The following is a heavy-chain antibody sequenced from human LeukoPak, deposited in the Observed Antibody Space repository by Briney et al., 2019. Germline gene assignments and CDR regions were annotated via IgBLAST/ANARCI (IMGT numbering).Heavy chain of an antibody. CDR2: ISSSGSTI. CDR3: ARDSDIVVVVAAPGDY. J-gene: IGHJ4*02. Sequence: PGGSLRLSCAASGFTFSDYYMSWIRQAPGKGLEWVSYISSSGSTIYYADSVKGRFTISRDNAKNSLYLQMNSLRSDDTAVYYCARDSDIVVVVAAPGDYWGQGTLVTVSS. CDR1: GFTFSDYY. D-gene: IGHD2-15*01. V-gene: IGHV3-11*01.